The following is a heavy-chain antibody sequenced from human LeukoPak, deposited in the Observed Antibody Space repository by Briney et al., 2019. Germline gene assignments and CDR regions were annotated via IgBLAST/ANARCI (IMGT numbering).Heavy chain of an antibody. CDR1: GGSISSNY. CDR2: IYNSGST. J-gene: IGHJ4*02. V-gene: IGHV4-59*01. D-gene: IGHD6-19*01. CDR3: ARDSGGGVVDY. Sequence: PSETLSLTCTVSGGSISSNYWSWIRQPPGKGLEWIGYIYNSGSTNYNPSLKSRVTISVDTSKNQFSLKLSSVTAADTAVYYCARDSGGGVVDYRGQGTLVTVSS.